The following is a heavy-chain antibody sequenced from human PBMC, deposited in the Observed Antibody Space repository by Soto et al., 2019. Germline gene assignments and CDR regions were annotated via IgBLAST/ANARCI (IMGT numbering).Heavy chain of an antibody. D-gene: IGHD2-8*01. Sequence: ASVKISCNASGYTFTSYGISWVRQAPGQGLEWMGWISAYNGNTNYAQKLQGRVTMTTDTSTSTAYMELRSLRSDDTAVYYCARCMLYRYYYGMDVRRQRTSAPASS. J-gene: IGHJ6*02. CDR3: ARCMLYRYYYGMDV. V-gene: IGHV1-18*04. CDR2: ISAYNGNT. CDR1: GYTFTSYG.